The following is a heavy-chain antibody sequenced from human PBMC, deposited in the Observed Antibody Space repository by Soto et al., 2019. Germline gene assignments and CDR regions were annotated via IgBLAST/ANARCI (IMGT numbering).Heavy chain of an antibody. Sequence: TLSLTCNVSGGPIKTGDYYWNWIRQPPGKGLEWIGYVFYSGATNYSPSLKSRAAISMDTSKNQFSLSLTSVTAADTAVYYCPRAAFSYGHLLFWGQGIRVTVSS. CDR1: GGPIKTGDYY. J-gene: IGHJ4*02. CDR2: VFYSGAT. V-gene: IGHV4-30-4*01. D-gene: IGHD3-10*01. CDR3: PRAAFSYGHLLF.